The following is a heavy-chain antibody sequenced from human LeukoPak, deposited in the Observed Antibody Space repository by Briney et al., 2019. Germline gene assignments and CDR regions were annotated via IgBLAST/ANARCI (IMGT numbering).Heavy chain of an antibody. CDR2: ISYDGSNK. CDR3: AKQVYSGYDFDH. CDR1: GFTFSSYG. D-gene: IGHD5-12*01. V-gene: IGHV3-30*18. J-gene: IGHJ4*02. Sequence: GGSLRLSCAASGFTFSSYGMHWVRQAPGKGLEWVAVISYDGSNKYYADSVKGRFTISRDNSKNTLYLQMNSLRAEDTAVYYCAKQVYSGYDFDHWGQGTLVTVSS.